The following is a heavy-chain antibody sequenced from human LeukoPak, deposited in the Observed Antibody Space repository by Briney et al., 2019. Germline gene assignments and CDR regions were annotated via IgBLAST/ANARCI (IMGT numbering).Heavy chain of an antibody. CDR2: IIPILGIA. D-gene: IGHD2-21*02. Sequence: SVKVSCKASGGTFSSYAISWVRQAPGQGLEWMGRIIPILGIANYAQKFQGRVTITADKSTSTAYMELSSLRSEDTAVYYSARSVVVTAAIDYWGQGTLVTVSS. CDR1: GGTFSSYA. J-gene: IGHJ4*02. CDR3: ARSVVVTAAIDY. V-gene: IGHV1-69*04.